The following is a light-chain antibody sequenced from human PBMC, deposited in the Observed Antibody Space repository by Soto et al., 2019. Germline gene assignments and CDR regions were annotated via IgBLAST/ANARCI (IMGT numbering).Light chain of an antibody. Sequence: EIAMAQSPATLSVSAGERATLSCRASQSVSSKLAWYQQKPGQAPRLLIYDASTRATGIPARFSGSGSGTEFTLTISSLQPDDFATYYCQHYNSYSEAFGQGTKVDIK. CDR2: DAS. V-gene: IGKV3-15*01. CDR3: QHYNSYSEA. J-gene: IGKJ1*01. CDR1: QSVSSK.